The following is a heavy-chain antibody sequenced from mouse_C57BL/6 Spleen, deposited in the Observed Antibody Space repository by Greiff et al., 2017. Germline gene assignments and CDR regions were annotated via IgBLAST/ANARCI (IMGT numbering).Heavy chain of an antibody. CDR2: INPYNGGT. J-gene: IGHJ2*01. Sequence: EVQLQQSGPVLVKPGASVKMSCKASGYTFTDYYMNWVKQSHGKSLEWIGVINPYNGGTSYNKKFKGKATLTVDKSSSTAYMELNSLTSEDSAVYYCARTISPYYYGSSSVFDYRGKGTTLTVST. CDR3: ARTISPYYYGSSSVFDY. V-gene: IGHV1-19*01. CDR1: GYTFTDYY. D-gene: IGHD1-1*01.